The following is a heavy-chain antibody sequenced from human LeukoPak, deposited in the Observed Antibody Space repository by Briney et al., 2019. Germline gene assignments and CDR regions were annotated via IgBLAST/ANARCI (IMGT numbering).Heavy chain of an antibody. V-gene: IGHV4-59*01. D-gene: IGHD6-6*01. J-gene: IGHJ4*02. CDR2: IYYSGST. CDR1: GGSISSYY. Sequence: KPSETLSLTCTVSGGSISSYYWSWIRQPPGKGLEWIGYIYYSGSTNYNPSLKSRVTISVDTSKNQFSLKLSSVTAADTAVYYCAIVDPDSSSTLEVFDYWGQGTLVTVSS. CDR3: AIVDPDSSSTLEVFDY.